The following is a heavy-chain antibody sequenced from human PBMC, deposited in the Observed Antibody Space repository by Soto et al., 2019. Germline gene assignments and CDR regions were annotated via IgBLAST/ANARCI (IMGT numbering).Heavy chain of an antibody. J-gene: IGHJ6*02. CDR2: IYYSGST. CDR1: GGSISSYY. V-gene: IGHV4-59*12. Sequence: ASETLSLTCTVSGGSISSYYWSWIRQPPGKGLEWIGYIYYSGSTNYNPSLKSRVTISVDTSKNQFSLKLSSVTAEDTAVYYCATPGMAARSTILYYYAMDVWGQGTTVTVSS. D-gene: IGHD6-6*01. CDR3: ATPGMAARSTILYYYAMDV.